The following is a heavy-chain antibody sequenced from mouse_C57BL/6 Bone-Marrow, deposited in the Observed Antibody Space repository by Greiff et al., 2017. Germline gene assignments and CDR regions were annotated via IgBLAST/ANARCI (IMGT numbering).Heavy chain of an antibody. D-gene: IGHD2-4*01. CDR3: ARSDDYDRFAY. V-gene: IGHV2-2*01. Sequence: VQRVESGPGLVQPSQSLSITCTVSGFSLTSYGVHWVRQSPGKGLEWLGVIWSGGSTDYNAAFISRLSISKDNSKSQVFFKMNSLQADDTAIYYCARSDDYDRFAYWGQGTLVTVSA. J-gene: IGHJ3*01. CDR1: GFSLTSYG. CDR2: IWSGGST.